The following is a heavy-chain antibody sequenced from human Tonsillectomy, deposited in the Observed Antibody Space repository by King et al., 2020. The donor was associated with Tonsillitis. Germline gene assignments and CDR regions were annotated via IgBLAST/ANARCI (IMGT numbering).Heavy chain of an antibody. D-gene: IGHD4-17*01. CDR1: GFTFSSYA. CDR2: ISASGGSS. Sequence: LVESGGGLVQPGGSLRLSCAASGFTFSSYAMSWVRQAPGKGLEWVSGISASGGSSHYVDSVKGRFTISRDTSKNTLYLQMNSLRAEDTAVYYCAKYTVTESLGDYWGQGTLVTVSS. J-gene: IGHJ4*02. V-gene: IGHV3-23*04. CDR3: AKYTVTESLGDY.